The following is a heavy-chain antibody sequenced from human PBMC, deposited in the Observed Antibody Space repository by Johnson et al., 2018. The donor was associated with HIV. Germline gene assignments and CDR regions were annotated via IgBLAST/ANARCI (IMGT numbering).Heavy chain of an antibody. V-gene: IGHV3-66*03. D-gene: IGHD6-19*01. CDR2: IYSGGRT. CDR1: GFTVSSNY. J-gene: IGHJ3*02. Sequence: VTLVESGGGLIQPGGSLRLSCAASGFTVSSNYMSWVRQAPGKGLEWVSIIYSGGRTYHADSVNGRFTLSRDNSKNTLYLQMNSLRAEDTAVYYCAKDLSSGWYHAFDIWGQGTMVTVSS. CDR3: AKDLSSGWYHAFDI.